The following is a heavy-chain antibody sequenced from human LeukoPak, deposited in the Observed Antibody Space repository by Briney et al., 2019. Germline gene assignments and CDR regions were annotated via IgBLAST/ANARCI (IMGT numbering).Heavy chain of an antibody. CDR1: GFTFSSYG. CDR3: AKDNAYSSGWLYYFDY. V-gene: IGHV3-23*01. Sequence: GGSLRLSCAASGFTFSSYGMSWVRQAPGKGLEWVSAISGSGGSTYYADSVKGRFTISRDNSKNTLYLQMNSLRAEDTAVYYCAKDNAYSSGWLYYFDYWGQGTLVTVSS. D-gene: IGHD6-19*01. J-gene: IGHJ4*02. CDR2: ISGSGGST.